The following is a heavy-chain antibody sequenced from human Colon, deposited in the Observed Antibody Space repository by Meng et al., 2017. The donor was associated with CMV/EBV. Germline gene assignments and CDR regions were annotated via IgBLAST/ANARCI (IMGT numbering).Heavy chain of an antibody. CDR2: ISSSGGTT. CDR1: GFTFSSYA. D-gene: IGHD3-3*01. CDR3: AKRDTIFWDY. Sequence: VQLVEAGGGLGQLGGSLRLPCAASGFTFSSYAMSWVRQAPGKGLEWVSTISSSGGTTYYSDSLKGRFTISRDNSKNTLYLQMNSLRAEDTAIYYCAKRDTIFWDYWGQGTLVTVSS. J-gene: IGHJ4*02. V-gene: IGHV3-23*04.